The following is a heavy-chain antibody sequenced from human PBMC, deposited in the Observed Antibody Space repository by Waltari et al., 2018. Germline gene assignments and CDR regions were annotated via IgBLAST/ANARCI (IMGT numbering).Heavy chain of an antibody. D-gene: IGHD3-3*02. CDR1: GGPLTGYY. CDR3: ARVSMAVKLANDY. V-gene: IGHV4-4*09. Sequence: QVQLQVSGPGLVKPSETLSLTCPVPGGPLTGYYWSWIRQPPGKGLEWIGSIYTSGSTNYNPSLKSRVTMSVDMSKNQFSLKLTSVTAADTALYFCARVSMAVKLANDYWGQGTLVTVSS. J-gene: IGHJ4*02. CDR2: IYTSGST.